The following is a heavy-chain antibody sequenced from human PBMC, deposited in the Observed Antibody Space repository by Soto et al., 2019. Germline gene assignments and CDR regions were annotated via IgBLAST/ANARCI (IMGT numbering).Heavy chain of an antibody. D-gene: IGHD4-17*01. CDR3: ARYITTVTAFDY. J-gene: IGHJ4*02. CDR1: GGSISSGDYY. Sequence: PSETLSLTCTVSGGSISSGDYYWSWIRQPPGKGLEWIGYIYYSGSTYYNPSLKSRVTIPVDTSKNQFSLKLSSVTAADTAVYYCARYITTVTAFDYWGQGTLVTVSS. V-gene: IGHV4-30-4*01. CDR2: IYYSGST.